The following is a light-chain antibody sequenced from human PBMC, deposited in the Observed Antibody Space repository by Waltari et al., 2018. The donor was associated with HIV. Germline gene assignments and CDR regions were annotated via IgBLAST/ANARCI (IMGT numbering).Light chain of an antibody. V-gene: IGKV1-39*01. Sequence: DIQMTQSPSSLSASVGDRVTITCRSSQTISTFLNWYQHRPGKAPKLLIYAASSLHSRVPSRFSGSGSGTDFTLTISSLQPEDFATYYCQQSYSSPQVTFGGGTKVEIK. CDR1: QTISTF. CDR3: QQSYSSPQVT. J-gene: IGKJ4*01. CDR2: AAS.